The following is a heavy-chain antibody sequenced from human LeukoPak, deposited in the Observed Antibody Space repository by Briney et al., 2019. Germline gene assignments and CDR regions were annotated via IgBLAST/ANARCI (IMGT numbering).Heavy chain of an antibody. CDR1: GGSFSGYY. D-gene: IGHD6-13*01. V-gene: IGHV4-34*01. CDR3: ARVGISYGGGLPREYFQH. J-gene: IGHJ1*01. Sequence: PSETLSLTCAVYGGSFSGYYWSWIRQPPGKGLEWIGEINHSGSTNYNPSLKSRVTISVDTSKNRFSLKLSSVTAADTAVYYCARVGISYGGGLPREYFQHWGQGTLVTVSS. CDR2: INHSGST.